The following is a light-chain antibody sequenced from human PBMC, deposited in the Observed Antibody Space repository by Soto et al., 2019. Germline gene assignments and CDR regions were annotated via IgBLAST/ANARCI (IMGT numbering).Light chain of an antibody. CDR1: QSFRGL. Sequence: EVVLTQSPVTLSLSPGQRDTLSCSASQSFRGLLAWYQQKPGQAPRILIYDAYNRATGIPPRFSGSGSGTDFNLTISSLETEDSAVYYCQQRDMWPITVGQGTRLEIK. J-gene: IGKJ5*01. V-gene: IGKV3-11*01. CDR2: DAY. CDR3: QQRDMWPIT.